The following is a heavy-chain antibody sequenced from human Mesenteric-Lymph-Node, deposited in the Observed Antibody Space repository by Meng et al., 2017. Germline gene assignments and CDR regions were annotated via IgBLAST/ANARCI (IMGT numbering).Heavy chain of an antibody. J-gene: IGHJ4*02. CDR1: GYTFTSYY. V-gene: IGHV1-46*01. CDR3: ATSLNPYDSSGHSDY. CDR2: INPSGGST. Sequence: ASVKVSCKASGYTFTSYYMHWVRQAPGQGLEWMGIINPSGGSTSYAQKFQGRVTMTTDTSTSTAYMELRSLRSDDTAVYYCATSLNPYDSSGHSDYWGQGTLVTVSS. D-gene: IGHD3-22*01.